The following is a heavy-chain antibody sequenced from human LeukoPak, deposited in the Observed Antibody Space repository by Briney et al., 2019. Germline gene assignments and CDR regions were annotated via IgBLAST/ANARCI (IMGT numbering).Heavy chain of an antibody. D-gene: IGHD6-19*01. J-gene: IGHJ4*02. V-gene: IGHV3-23*01. CDR1: GFTFGIFA. CDR2: ISGSGVST. Sequence: HTGGSLRLSCAASGFTFGIFAMSWVRQAPGKGLERVSAISGSGVSTYYAHSVKGRFTISRDNSKNTLYLQMNSLRAEDTALYYCAKDTPDDVALSAPYFDCWGQGTRVTVSS. CDR3: AKDTPDDVALSAPYFDC.